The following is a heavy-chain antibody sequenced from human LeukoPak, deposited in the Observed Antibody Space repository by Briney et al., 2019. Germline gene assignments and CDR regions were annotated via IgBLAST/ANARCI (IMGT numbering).Heavy chain of an antibody. Sequence: SETLSLTCTVSGGSISSSSYYWGWIRQPPGKGLEGIGRIYYSGSTYYNPSLKSRVTISVDTSKNQFSLKLSSVTAADTAVYYCAREPGREQQLEDLDYWGQGTLVTVSS. D-gene: IGHD6-13*01. CDR3: AREPGREQQLEDLDY. CDR2: IYYSGST. CDR1: GGSISSSSYY. J-gene: IGHJ4*02. V-gene: IGHV4-39*07.